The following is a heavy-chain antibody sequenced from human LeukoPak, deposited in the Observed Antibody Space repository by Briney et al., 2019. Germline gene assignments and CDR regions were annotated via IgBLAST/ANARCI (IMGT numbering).Heavy chain of an antibody. J-gene: IGHJ4*02. CDR1: GGSFSGYY. Sequence: SETLSLTCAVYGGSFSGYYWSWIRQPPGKGLEWIGEINHSGSTNYNPSLKSRVTISVDTSKNQFSLKLSSVTAADTAVYYCAREGYCSSTSCFPGPDYWGQGTLVTVSS. CDR2: INHSGST. V-gene: IGHV4-34*01. D-gene: IGHD2-2*01. CDR3: AREGYCSSTSCFPGPDY.